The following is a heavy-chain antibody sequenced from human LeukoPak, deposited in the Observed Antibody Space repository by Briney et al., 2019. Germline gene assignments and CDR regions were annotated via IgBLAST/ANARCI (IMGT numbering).Heavy chain of an antibody. CDR3: ARVRRDGFPAGS. J-gene: IGHJ4*02. D-gene: IGHD5-24*01. V-gene: IGHV1-18*04. CDR1: GYTFTGYY. Sequence: ASVKVSCKASGYTFTGYYMHWVRRAPGQGLEWMGWISAYNGNTNYAQKLQGRVIMTTDTSTSTAYMELMSLRSDDTAMYYCARVRRDGFPAGSWGQGTLVTVSS. CDR2: ISAYNGNT.